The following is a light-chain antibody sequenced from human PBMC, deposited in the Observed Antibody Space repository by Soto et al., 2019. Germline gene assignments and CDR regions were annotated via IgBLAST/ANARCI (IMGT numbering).Light chain of an antibody. J-gene: IGLJ3*02. Sequence: QSALTQPASVSGSPGQSITISCTGTSSDVGGYNYVSWYQQHPGKAPKLMIYDVSNRPSGVSNRFSGSKSGNPASLTISGLQAEDEAEYYCSSYTSSSTRVFGGGTQLTVL. CDR2: DVS. CDR1: SSDVGGYNY. V-gene: IGLV2-14*01. CDR3: SSYTSSSTRV.